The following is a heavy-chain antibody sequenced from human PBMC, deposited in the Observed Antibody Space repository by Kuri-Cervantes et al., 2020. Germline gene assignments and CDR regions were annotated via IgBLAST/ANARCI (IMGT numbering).Heavy chain of an antibody. CDR3: ARGGELELLLDY. CDR2: INPNSGGT. Sequence: ASVKVSCKASGYTFTSYGISWVRQAPGQGLEWMGWINPNSGGTNSAQKFQGRVTMTRDTSISTAYMELRRLRSDDTAVYYCARGGELELLLDYWGQGALVTVSS. CDR1: GYTFTSYG. V-gene: IGHV1-2*02. J-gene: IGHJ4*02. D-gene: IGHD1-7*01.